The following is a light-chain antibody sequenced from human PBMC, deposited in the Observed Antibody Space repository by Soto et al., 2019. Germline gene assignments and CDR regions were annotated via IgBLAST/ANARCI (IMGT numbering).Light chain of an antibody. CDR2: DAS. CDR3: QQRSNWPTWT. Sequence: EIVLTQSPATLSLSPGEGATLSCGASQSVSSYLAWYQQKPGQAPRLLIYDASNRATGIPARFSGSGSGTDFTLTISSLEPEDFAVYYCQQRSNWPTWTFGQGTKVDIK. V-gene: IGKV3-11*01. J-gene: IGKJ1*01. CDR1: QSVSSY.